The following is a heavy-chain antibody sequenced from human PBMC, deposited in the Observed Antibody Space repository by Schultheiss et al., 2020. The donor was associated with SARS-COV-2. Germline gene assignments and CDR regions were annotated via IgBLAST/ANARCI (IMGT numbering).Heavy chain of an antibody. Sequence: SVKVSCKASGGTFSSYAISWVRQAPGQGLEWMGGIIPIFGTASYAQKFQGRVTITADESTSTAYMELSSLRSEDTAVYYCARDPRTLYSSGWYGGDNWFDPWGQGTLVTVSS. D-gene: IGHD6-19*01. CDR2: IIPIFGTA. CDR3: ARDPRTLYSSGWYGGDNWFDP. CDR1: GGTFSSYA. V-gene: IGHV1-69*13. J-gene: IGHJ5*02.